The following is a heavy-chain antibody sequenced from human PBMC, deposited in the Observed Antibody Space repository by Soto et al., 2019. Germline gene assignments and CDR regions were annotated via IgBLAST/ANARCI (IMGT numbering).Heavy chain of an antibody. V-gene: IGHV1-18*01. CDR2: ISDYSGNT. J-gene: IGHJ4*02. D-gene: IGHD4-4*01. CDR1: AYTFTNYG. Sequence: QFQLVQSGAEVRKPGASVRVSCKASAYTFTNYGFNWVRQAPGLGLEWMGWISDYSGNTINAQKFQGRVTMTTDTSTSTAYMELRSLTSDDTAVYYCATLWGDYSNAGEPADFWGQGTLVTVSS. CDR3: ATLWGDYSNAGEPADF.